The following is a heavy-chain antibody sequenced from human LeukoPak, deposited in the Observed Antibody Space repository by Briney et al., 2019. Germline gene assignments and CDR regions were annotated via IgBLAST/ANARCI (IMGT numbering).Heavy chain of an antibody. V-gene: IGHV3-30*18. Sequence: GGSLRLSCAASGFTFSSYGMHGVRQAPGKGLEGGAVISYDGGGNFSADSVKGRFTISRDKSKNTLYLQMSSLRAEDTAVYYCAKEGTAMVGSYFDYWGQGALVTVSS. J-gene: IGHJ4*02. CDR2: ISYDGGGN. CDR1: GFTFSSYG. D-gene: IGHD5-18*01. CDR3: AKEGTAMVGSYFDY.